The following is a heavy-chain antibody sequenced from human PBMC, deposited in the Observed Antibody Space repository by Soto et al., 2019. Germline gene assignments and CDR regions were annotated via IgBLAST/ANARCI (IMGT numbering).Heavy chain of an antibody. CDR1: GYTLTELS. CDR2: FDPEDGET. J-gene: IGHJ5*02. CDR3: ATSLLMVYGWFDP. V-gene: IGHV1-24*01. Sequence: ASVKVSCKVSGYTLTELSMHCVRQAPGKGLEWMGGFDPEDGETIYAQKFQGRVTMTEDTSTDTAYMELSSLRSEDTAVYYCATSLLMVYGWFDPWGQGTLVTVSS. D-gene: IGHD2-8*01.